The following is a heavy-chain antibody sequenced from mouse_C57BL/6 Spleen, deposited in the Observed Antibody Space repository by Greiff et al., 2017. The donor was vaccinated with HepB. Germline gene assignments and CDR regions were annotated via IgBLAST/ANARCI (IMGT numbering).Heavy chain of an antibody. J-gene: IGHJ4*01. CDR3: AVAYYSNYEAYYAMDY. CDR1: GYTFTSYD. Sequence: QVQLQQSGPELVKPGASVKLSCKASGYTFTSYDINWVKQRPGQGLEWIGWIYPRDGSTKYNEKFKGKATLTVDTSSSTAYMELHSLTSEDSAVYFCAVAYYSNYEAYYAMDYWGQGTSVTVSS. D-gene: IGHD2-5*01. CDR2: IYPRDGST. V-gene: IGHV1-85*01.